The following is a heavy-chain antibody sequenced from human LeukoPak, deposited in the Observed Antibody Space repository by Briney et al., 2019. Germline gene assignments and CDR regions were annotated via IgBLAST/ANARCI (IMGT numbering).Heavy chain of an antibody. CDR3: ARYSLAAAGIDY. CDR2: ISSSSSYI. CDR1: GFTFSSYS. J-gene: IGHJ4*02. Sequence: GGSLRLSCAASGFTFSSYSMNWVRQAPGKGLEWVSSISSSSSYIYYADSVKGRFTISRDNAKNSLCLQMNSLRAEDTAVHYCARYSLAAAGIDYWGQGTLVTVSS. V-gene: IGHV3-21*01. D-gene: IGHD6-13*01.